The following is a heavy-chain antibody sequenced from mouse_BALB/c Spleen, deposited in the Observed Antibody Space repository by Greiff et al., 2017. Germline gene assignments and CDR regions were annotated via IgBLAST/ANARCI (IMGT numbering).Heavy chain of an antibody. D-gene: IGHD2-4*01. CDR2: ISDGGSYT. J-gene: IGHJ4*01. CDR3: AREGDMITTDYAMDY. V-gene: IGHV5-4*02. CDR1: GFTFSDYY. Sequence: EVKLMESGGGLVKPGGSLKLSCAASGFTFSDYYMYWVRQTPEKRLEWVATISDGGSYTYYPDSVKGRFTISRDNAKNNLYLQMSSLKSEDTAMYYCAREGDMITTDYAMDYWGQGTSVTVSS.